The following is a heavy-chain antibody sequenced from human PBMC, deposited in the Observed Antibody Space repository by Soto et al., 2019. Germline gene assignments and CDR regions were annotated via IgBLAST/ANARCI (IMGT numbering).Heavy chain of an antibody. J-gene: IGHJ6*02. D-gene: IGHD5-12*01. CDR2: INPNSGGT. Sequence: ASVKVSCKASGYTFTGYYMHWVRQAPGQGLEWMGWINPNSGGTNYAQKFQGWVTMTRDTSISTAYMELSRLRSDDTAVYYCARAPRGYSGYDYPPGFIYGMDVWGQGTTVTVSS. CDR1: GYTFTGYY. CDR3: ARAPRGYSGYDYPPGFIYGMDV. V-gene: IGHV1-2*04.